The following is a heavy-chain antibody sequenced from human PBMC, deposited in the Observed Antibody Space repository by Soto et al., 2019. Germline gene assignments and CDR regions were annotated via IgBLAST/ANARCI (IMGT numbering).Heavy chain of an antibody. CDR1: GFTLSDYG. CDR3: VKETPLKRRYYDSSGYYYFDY. V-gene: IGHV3-30*18. J-gene: IGHJ4*02. CDR2: ISYDGSNK. Sequence: PGGSLRLSCAASGFTLSDYGMNWVRQAPGKGLEWVAVISYDGSNKYYADSVKGRFTISRDNSKNTLSLQMNSLRPEDTAVYYCVKETPLKRRYYDSSGYYYFDYWGQGTLVTVSS. D-gene: IGHD3-22*01.